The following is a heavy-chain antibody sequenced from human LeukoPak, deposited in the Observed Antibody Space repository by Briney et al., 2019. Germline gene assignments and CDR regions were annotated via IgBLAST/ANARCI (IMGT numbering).Heavy chain of an antibody. V-gene: IGHV3-7*01. Sequence: GGSLRLSCAGSGSDFSRYWMAWVRQAPGKGLEWVASINQDVSRTHYVDSVKGRFTISRDNAKSSLFLQMTSLRVEDTAVYYCARLKDDVTKFDYWGQGTLVTVSS. CDR2: INQDVSRT. D-gene: IGHD2-8*01. CDR1: GSDFSRYW. CDR3: ARLKDDVTKFDY. J-gene: IGHJ4*02.